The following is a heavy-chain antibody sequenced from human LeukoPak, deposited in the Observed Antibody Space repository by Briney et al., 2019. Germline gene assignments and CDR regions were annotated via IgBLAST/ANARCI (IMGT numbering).Heavy chain of an antibody. D-gene: IGHD2-15*01. CDR2: IKQDGSEK. CDR1: GFTFNNAW. J-gene: IGHJ5*02. Sequence: PGGSLRLSCVVSGFTFNNAWMNWVRQAPGKGLEWVANIKQDGSEKYYVDSVKGRFTISGDNAKNSLYLQMNSLRAEDTAAYYCARGPLEYCSGGTCYSGRNWFDPWGQGTLVTVSS. CDR3: ARGPLEYCSGGTCYSGRNWFDP. V-gene: IGHV3-7*03.